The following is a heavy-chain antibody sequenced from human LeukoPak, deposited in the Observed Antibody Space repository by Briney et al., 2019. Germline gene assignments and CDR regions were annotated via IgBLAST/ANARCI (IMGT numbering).Heavy chain of an antibody. V-gene: IGHV1-18*01. D-gene: IGHD6-6*01. CDR2: ISAYNGDT. Sequence: ASVKVSCKASGYTFTTYGISWMRQAPGQGREWMGWISAYNGDTKYAQKFQGRVTMTTETPTSTAYMELRSLRYDDTAVYYCARDLVAARPGWFDPWGQGTLVTVSS. CDR1: GYTFTTYG. CDR3: ARDLVAARPGWFDP. J-gene: IGHJ5*02.